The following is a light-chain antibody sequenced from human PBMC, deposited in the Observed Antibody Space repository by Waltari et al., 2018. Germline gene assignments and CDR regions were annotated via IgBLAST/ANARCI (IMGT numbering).Light chain of an antibody. Sequence: QSALTQPASVSGSPGQSITISCTGTSSDIGSYTYVSWYQQESGKAPKLVIYDVDKRPSGVSNRFSGSKSGNTASLTISGLQAEDEVDYYCSSYTSSATVVFGGGTKVTVL. CDR1: SSDIGSYTY. V-gene: IGLV2-14*01. CDR3: SSYTSSATVV. CDR2: DVD. J-gene: IGLJ2*01.